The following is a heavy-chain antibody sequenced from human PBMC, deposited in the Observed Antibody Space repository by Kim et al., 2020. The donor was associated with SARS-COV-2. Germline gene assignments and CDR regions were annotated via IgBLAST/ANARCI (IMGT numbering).Heavy chain of an antibody. CDR3: AKEAVGAHKGG. V-gene: IGHV3-33*06. CDR2: IWYDGSNK. CDR1: GFTFSSYG. D-gene: IGHD1-26*01. Sequence: GGSLRLSCAASGFTFSSYGMHWVRQAPGKGLEWVAVIWYDGSNKYYADSVKGRFTISRDNSKNTLYLQMNSLRAEDTAVYYCAKEAVGAHKGGWGQGTLVTVSS. J-gene: IGHJ4*02.